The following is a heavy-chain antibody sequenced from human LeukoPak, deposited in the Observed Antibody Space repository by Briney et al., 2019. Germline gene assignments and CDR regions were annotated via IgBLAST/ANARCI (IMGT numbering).Heavy chain of an antibody. CDR1: GYTFTGYY. J-gene: IGHJ5*02. Sequence: GASVKVSCKASGYTFTGYYMHWGRQAPGQGLERMVWINPNSGGTNYAQKFQGRVTMTRDTSISTAYMELSRLRSDDTAVYYCARVGHGGYCSSTSCSEFDPWGQGTLVTVSS. V-gene: IGHV1-2*02. CDR3: ARVGHGGYCSSTSCSEFDP. D-gene: IGHD2-2*01. CDR2: INPNSGGT.